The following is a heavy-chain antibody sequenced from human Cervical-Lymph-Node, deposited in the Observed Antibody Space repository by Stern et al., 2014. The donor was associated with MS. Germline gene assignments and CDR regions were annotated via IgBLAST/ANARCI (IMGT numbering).Heavy chain of an antibody. CDR1: GFTVSWDN. CDR3: ARDTSSPERSDW. J-gene: IGHJ4*02. CDR2: ITNVGSS. D-gene: IGHD1-1*01. Sequence: EVKLVESGGGVIQPGGSLRLSCTASGFTVSWDNLTLVRHAPGKGLAWVSLITNVGSSFYTVSVKGRFTISRDDSKNTVYLHMTSLRAENTAMYYCARDTSSPERSDWWGQGTLVTVSS. V-gene: IGHV3-53*01.